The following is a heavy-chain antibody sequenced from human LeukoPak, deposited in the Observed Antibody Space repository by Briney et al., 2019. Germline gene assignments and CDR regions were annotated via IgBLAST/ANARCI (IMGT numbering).Heavy chain of an antibody. Sequence: SETLSLTCTVPGDSTSGYYWSWIRQPAEKGLEWIGRIYTSGSANYNPSLKSRVTMSLDTSKNQFSLKLSSVTAADTAVYYCARQFGKYSGYEVDYYYYYGMDVWGQGTTVTVSS. CDR3: ARQFGKYSGYEVDYYYYYGMDV. D-gene: IGHD5-12*01. J-gene: IGHJ6*02. V-gene: IGHV4-4*07. CDR1: GDSTSGYY. CDR2: IYTSGSA.